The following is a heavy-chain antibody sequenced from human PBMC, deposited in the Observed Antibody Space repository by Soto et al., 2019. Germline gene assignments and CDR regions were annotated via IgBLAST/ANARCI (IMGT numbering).Heavy chain of an antibody. J-gene: IGHJ6*02. D-gene: IGHD6-6*01. V-gene: IGHV4-34*01. CDR3: AGREFSSSSSYYYYYAMDV. Sequence: PAETLSLTCAVAGGSFIDYYWIWVRQPPGKGLEWIVEINHSGSAKYNPSLKSRVTISVDTSKNQLSLRLSSVTAADTAVFYCAGREFSSSSSYYYYYAMDVWGQGTTVTVSS. CDR2: INHSGSA. CDR1: GGSFIDYY.